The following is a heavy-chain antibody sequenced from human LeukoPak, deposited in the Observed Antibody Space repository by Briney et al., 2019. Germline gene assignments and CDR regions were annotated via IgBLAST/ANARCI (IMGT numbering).Heavy chain of an antibody. D-gene: IGHD3-3*01. V-gene: IGHV1-69*04. J-gene: IGHJ5*02. Sequence: ASVKVSCKASGGTFSSYAISWVRQAPGQGLEWMGRIIPILGIANYAQKFQGRVTITADKSTSTAYMELSSLRSEDTAVYYCARGSYDFWSGPKGFDPWGQGTLVTVSS. CDR1: GGTFSSYA. CDR2: IIPILGIA. CDR3: ARGSYDFWSGPKGFDP.